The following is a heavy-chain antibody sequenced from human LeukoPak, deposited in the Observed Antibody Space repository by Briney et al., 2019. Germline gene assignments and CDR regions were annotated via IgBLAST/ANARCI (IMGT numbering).Heavy chain of an antibody. D-gene: IGHD6-13*01. CDR2: INHSGST. V-gene: IGHV4-34*01. J-gene: IGHJ4*02. Sequence: SETLSLTCAVYGGSFSGYYWSWIRQPPGKGLEWIGEINHSGSTNYNPSLKSRVTISVDTSKDQFSLKLSSVTAADTAVYYCARGRGSWYMDRYFDYWGQGTLVTVSS. CDR1: GGSFSGYY. CDR3: ARGRGSWYMDRYFDY.